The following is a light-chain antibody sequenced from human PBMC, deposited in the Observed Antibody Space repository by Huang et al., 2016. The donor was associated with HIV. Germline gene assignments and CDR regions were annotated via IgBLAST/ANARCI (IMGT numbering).Light chain of an antibody. CDR1: QSISSY. CDR3: QQSYSTPLT. J-gene: IGKJ4*01. CDR2: AAS. V-gene: IGKV1-39*01. Sequence: DIQMTQSPSSLSASVGDRVTITCRASQSISSYLNWYQQKPGKAPKLRIYAASSLKSGVPARFSGSGSGTDCTLTVSNLQPEDFAAYYCQQSYSTPLTFGRGTKVEIK.